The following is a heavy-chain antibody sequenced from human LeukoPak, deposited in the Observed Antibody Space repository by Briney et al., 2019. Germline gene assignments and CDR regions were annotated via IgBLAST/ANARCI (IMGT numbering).Heavy chain of an antibody. CDR2: IYYSGST. CDR1: GGSISSYY. Sequence: PSETVSLTCTVSGGSISSYYWSWIRQPPGKGLEWIGYIYYSGSTNYNPSLKSRVTISVDTSKNQFSLKLSSVTAADTAVHYCARSSLPFLEWGNWFDPWGQGTLVTVSS. CDR3: ARSSLPFLEWGNWFDP. J-gene: IGHJ5*02. D-gene: IGHD3-3*01. V-gene: IGHV4-59*01.